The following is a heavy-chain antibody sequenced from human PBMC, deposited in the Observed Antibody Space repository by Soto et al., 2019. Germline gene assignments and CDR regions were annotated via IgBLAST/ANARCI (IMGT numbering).Heavy chain of an antibody. Sequence: ASVRVSYRASGNTCTSWAMHWVRQAPGQRLEWMGRISAYNGNTNYAQKLQGRVTMTTDTSTSTAYMELRSLRSDDTAVYYCARVVGALGHWFDPWGQGTLVTVSS. CDR1: GNTCTSWA. V-gene: IGHV1-18*01. CDR3: ARVVGALGHWFDP. J-gene: IGHJ5*02. D-gene: IGHD1-26*01. CDR2: ISAYNGNT.